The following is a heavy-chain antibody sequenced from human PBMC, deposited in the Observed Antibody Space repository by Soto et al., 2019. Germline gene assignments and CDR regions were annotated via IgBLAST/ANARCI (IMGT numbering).Heavy chain of an antibody. CDR1: GGSISSGGYY. D-gene: IGHD5-12*01. J-gene: IGHJ3*02. V-gene: IGHV4-31*03. Sequence: SETLSLTCTVSGGSISSGGYYWSWIRQHPGKGLEWIGYIYYSGSTYYNPSLKSRVTISVDTSKNQFSLKLSSVTAADTAVYYCASLGYSGYDSVAAFDIWGQGTMVTVSS. CDR3: ASLGYSGYDSVAAFDI. CDR2: IYYSGST.